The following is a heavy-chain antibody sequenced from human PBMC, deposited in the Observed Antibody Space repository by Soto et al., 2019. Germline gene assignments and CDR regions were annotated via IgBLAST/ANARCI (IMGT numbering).Heavy chain of an antibody. J-gene: IGHJ4*02. V-gene: IGHV3-23*01. CDR2: VTASGGGT. CDR3: AKDHAAAGTRTLYY. Sequence: GGSLRLSCAASGFIFNNYAMTWVRQAPGKGLEWVSTVTASGGGTFYANSVKGRFTISRDNSRNTLHLQMNSLRAEDTAVYYCAKDHAAAGTRTLYYWGQGTLVTV. CDR1: GFIFNNYA. D-gene: IGHD6-13*01.